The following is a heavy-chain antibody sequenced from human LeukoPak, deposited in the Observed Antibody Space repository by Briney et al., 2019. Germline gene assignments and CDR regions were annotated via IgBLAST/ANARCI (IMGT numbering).Heavy chain of an antibody. D-gene: IGHD6-19*01. CDR3: ARAASVAGTYALNH. CDR1: GFTVSSNY. CDR2: IYGGGST. V-gene: IGHV3-66*01. J-gene: IGHJ4*02. Sequence: GGSLRLSCAVSGFTVSSNYMSRVRQAPGKGLEWVSVIYGGGSTYYADSVKGRFTISRDNSKNTLYLQMNSLRAEDTAVYYCARAASVAGTYALNHWGQGTLVTVSS.